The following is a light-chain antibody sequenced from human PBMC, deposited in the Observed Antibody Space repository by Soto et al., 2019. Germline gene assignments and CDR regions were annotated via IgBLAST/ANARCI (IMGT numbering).Light chain of an antibody. CDR2: GAS. V-gene: IGKV3-15*01. CDR1: QSVSSK. J-gene: IGKJ2*01. Sequence: EVVMTQSPATLSVSPGERATLSCRASQSVSSKLAWYQQKPGQAPRRLIYGASTRATGLPARFSGSGSGTEFTLTISSLQSEDLAVYYCQQYNNWPPFTFGQGTKLEIK. CDR3: QQYNNWPPFT.